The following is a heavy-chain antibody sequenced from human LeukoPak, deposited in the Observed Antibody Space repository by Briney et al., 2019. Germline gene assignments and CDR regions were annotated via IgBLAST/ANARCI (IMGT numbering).Heavy chain of an antibody. V-gene: IGHV3-74*01. CDR3: GRDLGGRSGL. Sequence: GGSLRLSCAVSGFTFRTYWMHWVRQVPGKGLVWVSRINEDGSITNYADSVTGRFRIFRDNAENTLYLQTNSLRAEDTAVYYCGRDLGGRSGLWGQGTLVTVSS. J-gene: IGHJ4*02. D-gene: IGHD1-26*01. CDR2: INEDGSIT. CDR1: GFTFRTYW.